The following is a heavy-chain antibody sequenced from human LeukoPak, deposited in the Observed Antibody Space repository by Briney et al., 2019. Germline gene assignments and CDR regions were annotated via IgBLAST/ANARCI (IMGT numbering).Heavy chain of an antibody. Sequence: PGGSLRLSCAASGFTFSRYVMYWVRQAPGKGLEWVAFIRYDGSNKNYADSVKGRFTISRDNSNNTLYLQMNSLRAEDTAVYYCAKDRARFLEWSPPRYYFDYWGQGTLVTVSS. V-gene: IGHV3-30*02. CDR3: AKDRARFLEWSPPRYYFDY. J-gene: IGHJ4*02. CDR1: GFTFSRYV. CDR2: IRYDGSNK. D-gene: IGHD3-3*01.